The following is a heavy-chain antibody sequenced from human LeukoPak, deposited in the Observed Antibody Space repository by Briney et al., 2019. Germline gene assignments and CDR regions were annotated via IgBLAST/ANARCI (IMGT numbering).Heavy chain of an antibody. D-gene: IGHD2-15*01. CDR1: GFTFSSYG. CDR2: ISGSGGST. CDR3: AKALYCSGGSCYRSSYFDY. V-gene: IGHV3-23*01. J-gene: IGHJ4*02. Sequence: GGSLRLSCAASGFTFSSYGMSWVRQAPGKGLEWVSAISGSGGSTYYADSVKGRFIISRDNSKNTLYLQMNSLRAEDTAVYYCAKALYCSGGSCYRSSYFDYWGQGTLVTVSS.